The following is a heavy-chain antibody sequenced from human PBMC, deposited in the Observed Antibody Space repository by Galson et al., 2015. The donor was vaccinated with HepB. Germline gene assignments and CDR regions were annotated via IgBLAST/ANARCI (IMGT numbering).Heavy chain of an antibody. D-gene: IGHD6-19*01. CDR1: GFTFSSYS. J-gene: IGHJ4*02. CDR2: ISSSSSYI. CDR3: ARDEGSGWYHGY. V-gene: IGHV3-21*01. Sequence: SLRLSCAASGFTFSSYSMNWVRQAPGKGLEWVSSISSSSSYIYYADSVKGRFTISRDNAKNPLYLQMNSLRAEDTAVYYCARDEGSGWYHGYWGQGTLVTVSS.